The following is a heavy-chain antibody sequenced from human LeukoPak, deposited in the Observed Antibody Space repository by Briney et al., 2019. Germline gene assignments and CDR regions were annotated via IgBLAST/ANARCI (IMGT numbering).Heavy chain of an antibody. CDR3: ARYLEYNGYDEAFDF. J-gene: IGHJ3*01. Sequence: ASVKVSCKASGYTFSSYYMHWVRQAPGQGLEWMGIINPSSGSTSYPQKFQGRVTMTRSTSTSTVYMEMSSLRFGDTAVYYCARYLEYNGYDEAFDFWGQGTMVTVSS. D-gene: IGHD5-12*01. CDR1: GYTFSSYY. CDR2: INPSSGST. V-gene: IGHV1-46*01.